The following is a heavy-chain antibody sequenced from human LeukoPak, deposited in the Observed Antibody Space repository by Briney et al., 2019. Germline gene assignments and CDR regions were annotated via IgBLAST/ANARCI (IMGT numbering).Heavy chain of an antibody. V-gene: IGHV3-23*01. J-gene: IGHJ4*02. D-gene: IGHD3-3*01. CDR1: GFTFSSYA. CDR3: AKVPGSGYSY. CDR2: ISGSGGST. Sequence: GGSLRLSCAASGFTFSSYAMSWIRQAPGKGLEWVSAISGSGGSTYYADSVKGRFTISRDNSKNTLYLQMSGLRAEDTAVYYCAKVPGSGYSYWGQGTLVTVSS.